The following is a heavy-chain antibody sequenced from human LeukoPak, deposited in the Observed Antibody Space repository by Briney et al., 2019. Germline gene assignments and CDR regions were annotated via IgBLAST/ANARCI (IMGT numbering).Heavy chain of an antibody. D-gene: IGHD4/OR15-4a*01. V-gene: IGHV3-74*01. CDR3: VRGAPFDY. J-gene: IGHJ4*02. CDR1: GFTFTSYW. CDR2: INSDGTST. Sequence: PGGSLRLSCAASGFTFTSYWMHWVRHAPGKGLVWASRINSDGTSTSYADSVKGRFTISRDNAKNMLYLQMNSLRVDDTAVYYCVRGAPFDYWGQGTLVTVSS.